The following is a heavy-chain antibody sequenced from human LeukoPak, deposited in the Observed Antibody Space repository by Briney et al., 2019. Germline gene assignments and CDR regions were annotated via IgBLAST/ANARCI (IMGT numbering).Heavy chain of an antibody. CDR3: ARSRVGGLEYYGMDV. V-gene: IGHV3-48*03. J-gene: IGHJ6*02. CDR1: GCTFSSYE. Sequence: GGSLRLSCAASGCTFSSYEMNWVRQAPGKGLEWVSYISSSGSTIYYADSVKGRFTISRDNAKNSLYLQMNSLRAEDTAVYYCARSRVGGLEYYGMDVWGQGTTVTVSS. CDR2: ISSSGSTI. D-gene: IGHD3-16*01.